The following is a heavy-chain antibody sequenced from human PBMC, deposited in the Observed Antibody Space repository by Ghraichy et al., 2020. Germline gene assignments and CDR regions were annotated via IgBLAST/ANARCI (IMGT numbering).Heavy chain of an antibody. CDR1: GFTFSSYG. Sequence: GGSLRLSCAASGFTFSSYGMHWVRQAPGKGLEWVAVIWYDGSNKYYADSVKGRFTISRDNSKNTLYLQMNSLRAEDTAVYYCARDPGIAARPIDYWGQGTLVTVSS. D-gene: IGHD6-6*01. CDR3: ARDPGIAARPIDY. CDR2: IWYDGSNK. V-gene: IGHV3-33*01. J-gene: IGHJ4*02.